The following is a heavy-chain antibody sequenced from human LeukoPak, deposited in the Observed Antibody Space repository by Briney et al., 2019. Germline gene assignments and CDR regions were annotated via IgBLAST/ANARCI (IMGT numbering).Heavy chain of an antibody. V-gene: IGHV4-38-2*02. CDR1: GYSISSGYY. CDR3: ARLTRYSSSSTYYYYYYMDV. Sequence: SETLSLTCTVSGYSISSGYYWGWIRQPPGKGLEWIGSIYHSGSTYYNPSLKSRVTISVDTSKNQFSLKLSSVTAADTAVYYCARLTRYSSSSTYYYYYYMDVWGKGTTVTISS. J-gene: IGHJ6*03. D-gene: IGHD6-13*01. CDR2: IYHSGST.